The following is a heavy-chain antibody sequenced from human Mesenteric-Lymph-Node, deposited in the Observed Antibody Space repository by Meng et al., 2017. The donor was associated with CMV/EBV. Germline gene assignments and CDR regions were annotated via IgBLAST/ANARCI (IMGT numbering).Heavy chain of an antibody. J-gene: IGHJ6*02. D-gene: IGHD3-10*01. V-gene: IGHV3-23*01. CDR1: GFPFSSYA. CDR2: ISNSGYRI. CDR3: ENDLPSYGLYYYNDLDV. Sequence: GGSLRLSCAASGFPFSSYAMNWVRQAPGKGLEWVSGISNSGYRIYYADSVKGRFTISRDNSKNTLFLQMDSLRVEDTAIYYCENDLPSYGLYYYNDLDVWGQGTTVTVSS.